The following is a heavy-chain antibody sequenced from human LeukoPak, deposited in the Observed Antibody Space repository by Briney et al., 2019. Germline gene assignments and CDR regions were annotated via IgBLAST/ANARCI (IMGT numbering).Heavy chain of an antibody. Sequence: ASVKVSCKASGYTFTGYYMHWVRQALGQGLEWMGWINPYSGGTNYAQKFQGRVTMTRDTSISTAYMELSRLRSDDTAVYYCAGARRDYDFWSGYLHFDYWGQGTLVTVSS. CDR1: GYTFTGYY. J-gene: IGHJ4*02. CDR3: AGARRDYDFWSGYLHFDY. D-gene: IGHD3-3*01. V-gene: IGHV1-2*02. CDR2: INPYSGGT.